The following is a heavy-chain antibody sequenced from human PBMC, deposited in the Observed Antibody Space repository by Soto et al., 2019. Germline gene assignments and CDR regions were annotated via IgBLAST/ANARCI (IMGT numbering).Heavy chain of an antibody. D-gene: IGHD1-20*01. V-gene: IGHV3-48*03. J-gene: IGHJ6*02. CDR3: ATVYNWDANFYYGMDI. CDR2: ISSSGSII. CDR1: GFTFSSFE. Sequence: GSLRLSCAASGFTFSSFEMNWVRQAPGKGLEWISYISSSGSIIYYADSVKGRFTISRDNAKNSLYLHMNSLRAEDTAIYYCATVYNWDANFYYGMDIWGQGTTVTVSS.